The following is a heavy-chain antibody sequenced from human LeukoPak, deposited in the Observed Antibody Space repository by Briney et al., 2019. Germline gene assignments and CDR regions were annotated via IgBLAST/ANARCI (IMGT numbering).Heavy chain of an antibody. CDR3: AKNLYGDYYFDY. J-gene: IGHJ4*02. Sequence: PGRSLRLSCAASGFTFSSYGMHWVRQAPGKGLEWVAVISYDGSNKYYADSVKGRFTISRDNSKNTLYLQMNSLRAEDTAVYYCAKNLYGDYYFDYWGQGTLVTVSS. D-gene: IGHD4-17*01. CDR1: GFTFSSYG. V-gene: IGHV3-30*18. CDR2: ISYDGSNK.